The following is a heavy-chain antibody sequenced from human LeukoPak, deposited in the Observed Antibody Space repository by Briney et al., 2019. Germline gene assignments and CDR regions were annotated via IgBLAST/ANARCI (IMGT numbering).Heavy chain of an antibody. J-gene: IGHJ6*03. CDR1: GGSFSGYY. V-gene: IGHV4-34*01. CDR3: ARTSGSVYYYYYYMDV. CDR2: INHSGST. D-gene: IGHD3-22*01. Sequence: SETLSLTCAVYGGSFSGYYWSWIRQPPGKGLEWLGEINHSGSTNYNPSLKSRVTISVDTSKNQFSLKLSSVTAADTAVYYCARTSGSVYYYYYYMDVWGKGTTVTISS.